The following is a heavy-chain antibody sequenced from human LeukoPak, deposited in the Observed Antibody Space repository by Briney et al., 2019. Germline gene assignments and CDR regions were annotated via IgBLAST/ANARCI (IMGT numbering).Heavy chain of an antibody. CDR2: ISGSGDST. CDR1: GFTFSNHA. J-gene: IGHJ4*02. V-gene: IGHV3-23*01. D-gene: IGHD3-16*01. CDR3: AKAYWDTFGWYYFDY. Sequence: GGSLRLSCAASGFTFSNHAMSWVRQAPGKGLEWVSGISGSGDSTYYADSVKGRFTISRDNSKNTVYLQMNRLRPEDTAVYYCAKAYWDTFGWYYFDYWGQGTLVTVSS.